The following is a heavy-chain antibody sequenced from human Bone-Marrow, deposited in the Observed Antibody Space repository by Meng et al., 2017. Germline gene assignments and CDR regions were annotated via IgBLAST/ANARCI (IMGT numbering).Heavy chain of an antibody. D-gene: IGHD1-26*01. Sequence: VQLVESVGAWLQPGGSLRLACAASAFTFSNYAMIWVRRAPGKGLEWVSAISGSGGSTYYPDSVKGRFTISRDNSKNTLFLQMNSLRVEDTAIYYCARQVGPDYWGQGTLVTVSS. CDR3: ARQVGPDY. CDR2: ISGSGGST. J-gene: IGHJ4*02. CDR1: AFTFSNYA. V-gene: IGHV3-23*04.